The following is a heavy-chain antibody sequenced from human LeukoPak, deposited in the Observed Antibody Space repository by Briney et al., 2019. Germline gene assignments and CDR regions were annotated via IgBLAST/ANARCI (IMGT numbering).Heavy chain of an antibody. D-gene: IGHD3-22*01. CDR1: GFTFDDYT. V-gene: IGHV3-9*01. Sequence: GGSLRLSCAASGFTFDDYTMHWVRQVPGKGLEWVSAITWNSGGIGYADSVRGRFTIARDNAKDTLYLQMNSLRTEDTAVYYCAREYNSGPKQTDAFDIWGQGTMVTVSS. CDR2: ITWNSGGI. CDR3: AREYNSGPKQTDAFDI. J-gene: IGHJ3*02.